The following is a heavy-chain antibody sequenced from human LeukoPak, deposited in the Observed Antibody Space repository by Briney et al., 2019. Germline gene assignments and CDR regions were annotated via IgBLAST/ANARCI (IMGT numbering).Heavy chain of an antibody. CDR2: IYYSGST. J-gene: IGHJ6*02. V-gene: IGHV4-59*01. D-gene: IGHD3-3*01. CDR1: GGSITSYY. CDR3: AREGPSFWSGPDYGMDV. Sequence: SETLSLTCTVSGGSITSYYWSWIRQPPGKGLEWIGHIYYSGSTNYNPSLKSRVTISIDTSKNQFSLRLSSVTAADTAVYYCAREGPSFWSGPDYGMDVWGQGTTVTVSS.